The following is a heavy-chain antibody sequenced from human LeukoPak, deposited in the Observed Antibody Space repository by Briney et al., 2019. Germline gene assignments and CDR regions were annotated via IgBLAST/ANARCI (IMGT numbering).Heavy chain of an antibody. V-gene: IGHV4-34*01. CDR1: GVSISDYY. CDR2: VSPGGYT. Sequence: SETLSLTCAVSGVSISDYYWSWIAQCPGKGLEWIGEVSPGGYTNYNPSLKSRVIISEDPSESHLSLRLRSVTAADTAMYYCARSRCGHGHHMSYNHWAQGTLVTVSS. CDR3: ARSRCGHGHHMSYNH. J-gene: IGHJ1*01. D-gene: IGHD1-1*01.